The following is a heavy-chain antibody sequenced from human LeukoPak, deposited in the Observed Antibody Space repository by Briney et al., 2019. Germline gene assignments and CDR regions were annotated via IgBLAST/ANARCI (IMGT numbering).Heavy chain of an antibody. CDR2: IYYSGST. CDR1: GGSISSGGYY. CDR3: ARGPPQAGDLNWFDP. D-gene: IGHD4-17*01. V-gene: IGHV4-31*03. Sequence: SETLSLTCTVSGGSISSGGYYWSWIRQHPGKGLEWIGYIYYSGSTYYNPSLKSRVTISVDTSKNQFSLKLSSVTAADTAVYYCARGPPQAGDLNWFDPWGQGTLVTVSS. J-gene: IGHJ5*02.